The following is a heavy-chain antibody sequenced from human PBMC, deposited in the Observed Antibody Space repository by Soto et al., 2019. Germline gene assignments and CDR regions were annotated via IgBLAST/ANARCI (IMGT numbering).Heavy chain of an antibody. V-gene: IGHV3-11*01. J-gene: IGHJ6*03. CDR3: ARVRSGGGSGYDYPYYYYYMDV. Sequence: GGSLRLSCAASGFTFSDYYMSWIRQAPGKGLEWVSYISSSGSTIYYADSVKGRFTISRDNAKNSLYLQMNSLRAEDTAVYYCARVRSGGGSGYDYPYYYYYMDVWGKGTTVTVSS. CDR2: ISSSGSTI. D-gene: IGHD5-12*01. CDR1: GFTFSDYY.